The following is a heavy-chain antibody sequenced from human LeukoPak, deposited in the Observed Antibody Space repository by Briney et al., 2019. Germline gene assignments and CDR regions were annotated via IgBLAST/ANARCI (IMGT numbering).Heavy chain of an antibody. CDR3: ARVGIDGDYHNAYYYYGMDV. CDR1: GYTFTSYG. CDR2: ISAYNGNT. Sequence: ASVKVSCKASGYTFTSYGISWVRQAPGQGREWMGWISAYNGNTNYAQKLQGRVTMTTDTSTSTAYMELRSLRSDDTAVYYCARVGIDGDYHNAYYYYGMDVWGQGTTVTVSS. V-gene: IGHV1-18*01. J-gene: IGHJ6*02. D-gene: IGHD4-17*01.